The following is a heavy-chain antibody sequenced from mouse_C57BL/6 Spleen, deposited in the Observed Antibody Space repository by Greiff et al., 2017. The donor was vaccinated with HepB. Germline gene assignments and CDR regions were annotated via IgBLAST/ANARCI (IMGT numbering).Heavy chain of an antibody. V-gene: IGHV1-20*01. J-gene: IGHJ3*01. CDR2: INPYNGDT. D-gene: IGHD1-1*01. Sequence: EVQLQQSGPELVKPGDSVKISCKASGYSFTGYFMNWVMQSHGKSLEWIGRINPYNGDTFYNQKFKGKATLTVDKSSSTAHMELRSLTSEDSAVYYCASLSEYYGSSAFAYWGQGTLVTVSA. CDR3: ASLSEYYGSSAFAY. CDR1: GYSFTGYF.